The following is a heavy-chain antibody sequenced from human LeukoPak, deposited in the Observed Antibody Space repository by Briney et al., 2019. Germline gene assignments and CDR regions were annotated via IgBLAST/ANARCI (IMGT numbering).Heavy chain of an antibody. CDR1: GFTFSSYG. CDR2: IWYDGSNK. V-gene: IGHV3-33*01. Sequence: GRSLRLSCAASGFTFSSYGMHWVRQAPGKGLEWVAVIWYDGSNKYYADSVKGRFTISRDNSKNTLYLQMNSLRAEDTAVYYCARQEYSSSSEPIDYWGQGTLVTVSS. J-gene: IGHJ4*02. CDR3: ARQEYSSSSEPIDY. D-gene: IGHD6-6*01.